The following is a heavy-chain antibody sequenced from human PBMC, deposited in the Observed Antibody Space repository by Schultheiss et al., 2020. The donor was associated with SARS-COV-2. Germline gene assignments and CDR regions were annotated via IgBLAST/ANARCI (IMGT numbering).Heavy chain of an antibody. Sequence: GGSLRLSCAASGFTFSSYDMHWVRQATGKGLEWVSAIGTAGDTYYQGSVKGRFTISRDNSKNTLYLQMNSLRAGGTAVYYCARDRMVYASRANYYYYYMDVWGKGTTVTVSS. CDR3: ARDRMVYASRANYYYYYMDV. CDR1: GFTFSSYD. D-gene: IGHD2-8*01. CDR2: IGTAGDT. V-gene: IGHV3-13*04. J-gene: IGHJ6*03.